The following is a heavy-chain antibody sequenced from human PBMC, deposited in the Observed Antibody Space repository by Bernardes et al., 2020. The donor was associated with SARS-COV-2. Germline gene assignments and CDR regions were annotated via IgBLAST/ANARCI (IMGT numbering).Heavy chain of an antibody. Sequence: GGSLRLSCAASGFTFSSYGMHWVRQAPGKGLEWVAVIWYDGSNKYYADSVKGRFTISRDNSKITLYLQMNSLRAEDTAVYYWARDVPIVGATEDYFDYWGQGTLVTVSS. CDR1: GFTFSSYG. J-gene: IGHJ4*02. CDR2: IWYDGSNK. D-gene: IGHD1-26*01. CDR3: ARDVPIVGATEDYFDY. V-gene: IGHV3-33*01.